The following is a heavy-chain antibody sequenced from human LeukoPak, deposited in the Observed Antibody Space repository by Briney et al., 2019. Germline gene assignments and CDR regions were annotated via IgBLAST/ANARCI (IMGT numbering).Heavy chain of an antibody. Sequence: GGSLRLSCAASGFTFSSNAMSWVHQAPGKGLEWVSGTSGSGGATYYADSVKGRFSISRDNSKNTLYLQMNSLRAEDTAIYYCAKSPQWLVPSWFDPWGQGTLVTVSS. J-gene: IGHJ5*02. CDR2: TSGSGGAT. V-gene: IGHV3-23*01. D-gene: IGHD6-19*01. CDR1: GFTFSSNA. CDR3: AKSPQWLVPSWFDP.